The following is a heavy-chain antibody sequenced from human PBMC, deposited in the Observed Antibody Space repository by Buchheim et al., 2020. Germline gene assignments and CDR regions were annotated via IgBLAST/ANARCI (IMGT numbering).Heavy chain of an antibody. J-gene: IGHJ4*02. Sequence: QLVESGGGLVQPGGSLRLSCAAAGFSFSTYPMNWIRQAPGKGLEWISNIRTDEKTMHYADSVKGRFTISRDDAKNSLYLQMNSLRAEDTAVYYCASDRIEGYYYDSSGYYSPVGYFDYWGQGTL. CDR3: ASDRIEGYYYDSSGYYSPVGYFDY. V-gene: IGHV3-48*01. CDR2: IRTDEKTM. D-gene: IGHD3-22*01. CDR1: GFSFSTYP.